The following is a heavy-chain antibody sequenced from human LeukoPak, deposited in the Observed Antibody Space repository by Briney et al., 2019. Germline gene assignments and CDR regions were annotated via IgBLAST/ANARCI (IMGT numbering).Heavy chain of an antibody. CDR1: GSTFSDYY. CDR3: ARDYSGSDYYYMDV. Sequence: GGSLRLSCAASGSTFSDYYMSWIRQAPGKGLEWVSYISSSGSTIYYADSVKGRFTISRDNAKNSLCLQMNSLRAEDTAVYYCARDYSGSDYYYMDVWGKGTTVTISS. V-gene: IGHV3-11*01. D-gene: IGHD1-26*01. CDR2: ISSSGSTI. J-gene: IGHJ6*03.